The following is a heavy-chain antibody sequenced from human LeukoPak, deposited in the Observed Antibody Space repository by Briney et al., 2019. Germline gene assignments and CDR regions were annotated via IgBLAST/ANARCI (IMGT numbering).Heavy chain of an antibody. CDR1: SGSMTDSC. CDR3: TREGYDRSGYFLDF. J-gene: IGHJ4*02. CDR2: IYPSGRI. D-gene: IGHD3-22*01. V-gene: IGHV4-59*12. Sequence: PSETLSLTCSVSSGSMTDSCWSRFRQAPGKGFEWLGFIYPSGRIEYSPSLRSRVSFSVATSRMEATVRLRSVTASDTAVYYCTREGYDRSGYFLDFWGQGILVTVSS.